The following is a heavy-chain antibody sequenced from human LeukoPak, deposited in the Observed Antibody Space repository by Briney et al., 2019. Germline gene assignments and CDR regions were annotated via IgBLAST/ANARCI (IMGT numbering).Heavy chain of an antibody. V-gene: IGHV3-30*18. CDR3: AKDHSRYSSSGYPDY. CDR1: GFTFSSYG. CDR2: ISYDGSNK. Sequence: GGSLRLSCAASGFTFSSYGMHWVRQAPGKGLEWVAVISYDGSNKYYADSVKGRFTISRDNSKNTLYLQMNSLRAEDTAVYYCAKDHSRYSSSGYPDYWGQGTLVTVSS. D-gene: IGHD6-6*01. J-gene: IGHJ4*02.